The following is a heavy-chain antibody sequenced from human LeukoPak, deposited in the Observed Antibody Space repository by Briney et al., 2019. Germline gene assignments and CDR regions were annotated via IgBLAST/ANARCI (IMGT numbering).Heavy chain of an antibody. J-gene: IGHJ6*03. V-gene: IGHV4-59*07. Sequence: SDTLSLIHTVSGGSISCFYWICPRQPPGKALEWFGYLFYSGSTNYNPSLKSRVTISVDTSKNQFSLKLSSVTAADTAVYYCARVSATAAADHYYYYMDVWGKGTTVTVSS. CDR1: GGSISCFY. CDR3: ARVSATAAADHYYYYMDV. D-gene: IGHD5-12*01. CDR2: LFYSGST.